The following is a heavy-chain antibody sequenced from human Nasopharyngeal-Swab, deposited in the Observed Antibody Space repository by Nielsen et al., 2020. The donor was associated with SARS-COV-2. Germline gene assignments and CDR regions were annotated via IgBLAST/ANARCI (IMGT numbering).Heavy chain of an antibody. CDR3: AHSPSSSTVTTTWFDP. CDR2: IYWDDDK. Sequence: WIRQSPGKALEWLALIYWDDDKRYSPSLKSRLTITKDTSKNQVVLTMTNMDPVDTATYYCAHSPSSSTVTTTWFDPWGQGTLVTVSS. V-gene: IGHV2-5*02. J-gene: IGHJ5*02. D-gene: IGHD4-17*01.